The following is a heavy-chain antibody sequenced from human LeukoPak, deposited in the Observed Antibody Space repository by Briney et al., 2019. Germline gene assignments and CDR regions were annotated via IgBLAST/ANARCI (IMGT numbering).Heavy chain of an antibody. D-gene: IGHD3-3*01. J-gene: IGHJ3*02. CDR2: ISSSSSYI. Sequence: GGSLRLSCAASGFTFSSYSMNWVRQAPGKGLEWVSSISSSSSYIYYADSVKGRFTISRDNAKNSLYLQMNSLRAEDTAVYYCARDDRFDAFDIWGQGTMVTVSS. V-gene: IGHV3-21*01. CDR3: ARDDRFDAFDI. CDR1: GFTFSSYS.